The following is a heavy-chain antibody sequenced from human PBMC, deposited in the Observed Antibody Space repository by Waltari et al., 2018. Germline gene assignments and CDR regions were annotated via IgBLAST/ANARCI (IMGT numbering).Heavy chain of an antibody. CDR1: GFPFSNAW. V-gene: IGHV3-15*01. Sequence: EVQLVESGGGLVKPGGSLRLSCAASGFPFSNAWMSWVRQAPGKGLEWVGRIKSKTDGGTTDYAAPVKGRFTISRDDSKNTLYLQMNSLKTEDTAVYYCTTELGSNWGIAAWGQGTLVTVSS. CDR2: IKSKTDGGTT. D-gene: IGHD6-13*01. J-gene: IGHJ5*02. CDR3: TTELGSNWGIAA.